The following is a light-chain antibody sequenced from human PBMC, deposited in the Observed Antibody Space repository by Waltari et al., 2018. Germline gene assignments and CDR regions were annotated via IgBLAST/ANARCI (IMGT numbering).Light chain of an antibody. CDR3: QSADSSGNTYV. Sequence: SYELTQPPSVSVSPGQTARITCSGDALPKKYAYWYQQKPGQAPVLVIYKGSGRPSGIPARFSGSSSETTVTLTISGVQAEDEADYYCQSADSSGNTYVFGIETKVTVL. CDR2: KGS. V-gene: IGLV3-25*02. CDR1: ALPKKY. J-gene: IGLJ1*01.